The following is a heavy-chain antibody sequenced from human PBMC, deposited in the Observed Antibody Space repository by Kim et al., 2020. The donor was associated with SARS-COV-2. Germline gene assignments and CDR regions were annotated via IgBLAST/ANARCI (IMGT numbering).Heavy chain of an antibody. CDR3: ARELGIAAAGRLRDYYYCGMDV. CDR2: ISSSSSYI. J-gene: IGHJ6*02. D-gene: IGHD6-13*01. Sequence: GGSLRLSCAASGFTFSSYSMNWVRQAPGKGLEWVSSISSSSSYIYYADSVKGRFTISRDNAKNSLYLQMNSLRAEDTAVYYCARELGIAAAGRLRDYYYCGMDVWGQGTTVTVSS. V-gene: IGHV3-21*01. CDR1: GFTFSSYS.